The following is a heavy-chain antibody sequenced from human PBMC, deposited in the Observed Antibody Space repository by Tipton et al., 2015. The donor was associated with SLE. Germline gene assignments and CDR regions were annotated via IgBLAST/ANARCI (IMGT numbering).Heavy chain of an antibody. CDR2: INRDGSST. CDR1: GFTLSLYW. V-gene: IGHV3-74*01. Sequence: SLRLSCAASGFTLSLYWMHWVRQAPGKGLMWVSRINRDGSSTDYADSVKGRFTVSRDNAKNTLYLQMSSLRAGDTAIYYCAGSLTVTPRNGMDVWGQGTTVTASS. D-gene: IGHD4-17*01. J-gene: IGHJ6*02. CDR3: AGSLTVTPRNGMDV.